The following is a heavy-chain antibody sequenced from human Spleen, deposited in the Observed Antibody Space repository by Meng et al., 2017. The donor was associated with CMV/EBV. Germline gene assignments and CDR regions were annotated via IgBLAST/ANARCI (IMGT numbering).Heavy chain of an antibody. J-gene: IGHJ4*02. Sequence: GESLKISCAASGFTFSTYHMSWFRQAPGKGLEWVSRIRGNDGTASYSDSVKGRFTISRDISQNTLYLQMNSLRAEDTAVYYCAKGVRGLKADRLYYFDYWGQGTLVTVSS. D-gene: IGHD6-6*01. CDR3: AKGVRGLKADRLYYFDY. CDR1: GFTFSTYH. CDR2: IRGNDGTA. V-gene: IGHV3-23*01.